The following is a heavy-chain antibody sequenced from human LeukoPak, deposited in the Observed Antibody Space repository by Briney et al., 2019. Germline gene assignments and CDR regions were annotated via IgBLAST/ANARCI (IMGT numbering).Heavy chain of an antibody. V-gene: IGHV1-3*01. J-gene: IGHJ3*02. CDR3: ARDRRYYVSGGKDGFDI. CDR1: GYNFASHT. Sequence: ASVKVSCKASGYNFASHTIHWVRQAPGQSLKGMGWINAGNGNTKYPQKFQGRVTTSRDTSASTAYMELSSLRSEDTAVFYCARDRRYYVSGGKDGFDIWGQGTMVTVSS. CDR2: INAGNGNT. D-gene: IGHD3-10*01.